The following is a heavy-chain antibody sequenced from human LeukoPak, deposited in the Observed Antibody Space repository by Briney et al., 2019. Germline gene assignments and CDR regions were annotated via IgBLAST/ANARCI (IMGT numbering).Heavy chain of an antibody. D-gene: IGHD3-10*01. CDR2: IYHSGST. V-gene: IGHV4-30-2*01. CDR3: ARVEDYYGFNY. Sequence: KTSETLSLTRAASGGSISSGGYSWSWIRQPPGKGLEWIGYIYHSGSTYYNPSLKSRVTISVDRSKNQFSLKLSSVTAADTAVYYCARVEDYYGFNYWGQGTLVTVSS. J-gene: IGHJ4*02. CDR1: GGSISSGGYS.